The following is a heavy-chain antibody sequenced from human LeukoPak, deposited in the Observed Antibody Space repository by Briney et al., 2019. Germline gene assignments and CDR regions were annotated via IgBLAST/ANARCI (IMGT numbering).Heavy chain of an antibody. V-gene: IGHV3-7*01. CDR2: IKQDGSEK. CDR3: ARDFPLYYYYYGMDV. J-gene: IGHJ6*02. Sequence: PGGSLRLSCAASGFTFSSYWMSWVRQAPGKRLEWVANIKQDGSEKYYVDSVKGRFTISRDNAKNSLYLQMNSLRAEDTAVYYCARDFPLYYYYYGMDVWGQGTTVTVSS. CDR1: GFTFSSYW.